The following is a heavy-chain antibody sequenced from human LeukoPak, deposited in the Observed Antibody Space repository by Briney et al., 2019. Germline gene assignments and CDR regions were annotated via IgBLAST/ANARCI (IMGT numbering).Heavy chain of an antibody. CDR2: INAYNGNT. V-gene: IGHV1-18*01. D-gene: IGHD5-18*01. CDR3: VRDAERGYSYGSDY. Sequence: ASVKVSCKASGYTFSSYGITWVRQAPGQGLEWMGWINAYNGNTNYAQKIQGRVTITTDTSTSTAYMELRSLRSDDTAVYYCVRDAERGYSYGSDYWGQGTLLTVSS. CDR1: GYTFSSYG. J-gene: IGHJ4*02.